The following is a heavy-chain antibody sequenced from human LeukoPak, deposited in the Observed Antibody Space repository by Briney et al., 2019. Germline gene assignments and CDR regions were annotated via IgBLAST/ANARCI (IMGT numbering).Heavy chain of an antibody. D-gene: IGHD3-22*01. CDR1: GFTFSSYA. CDR3: AKRQYYYDSSGYHFDY. CDR2: ISGSGGST. J-gene: IGHJ4*02. Sequence: GGSLRLSCAASGFTFSSYAMSWVRQAPGKGLEWVSAISGSGGSTYYADSVKGWFTISRDNSKNTLYLQMNSLRAEDTAVYYCAKRQYYYDSSGYHFDYWGQGALVTVSS. V-gene: IGHV3-23*01.